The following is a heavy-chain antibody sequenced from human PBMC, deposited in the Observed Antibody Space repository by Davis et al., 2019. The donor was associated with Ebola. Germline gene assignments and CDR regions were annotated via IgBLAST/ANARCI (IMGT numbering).Heavy chain of an antibody. CDR1: GGSIRSGGDY. Sequence: SETLSLTCTVSGGSIRSGGDYWSWVRQHPGQGLEWIGYIYSSGRTYYNPSLKSRLTISMDTSKNQLSLKLNSVTAADTAVYYCARSRADYGDYVYYYFGMDVWGQGTTVTVSS. CDR3: ARSRADYGDYVYYYFGMDV. J-gene: IGHJ6*02. D-gene: IGHD4-17*01. CDR2: IYSSGRT. V-gene: IGHV4-31*03.